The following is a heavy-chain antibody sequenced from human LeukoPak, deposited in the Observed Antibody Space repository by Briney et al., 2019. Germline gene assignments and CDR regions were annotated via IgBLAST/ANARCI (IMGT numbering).Heavy chain of an antibody. J-gene: IGHJ4*02. D-gene: IGHD6-13*01. V-gene: IGHV4-34*01. CDR1: GGSFSGYY. Sequence: SETLSLTCAVYGGSFSGYYWSWIRQPPGKGLEWIGEIDHSGATNYNPSLKSRVTISLDTSKNQFSLKLSSVTAADTAVYYCARLDSSSWYLGFDYWGQGTLVTVSS. CDR3: ARLDSSSWYLGFDY. CDR2: IDHSGAT.